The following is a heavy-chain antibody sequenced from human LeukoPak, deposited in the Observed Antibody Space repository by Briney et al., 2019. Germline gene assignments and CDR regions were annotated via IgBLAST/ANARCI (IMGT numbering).Heavy chain of an antibody. CDR2: IIPILGIA. CDR3: AKEDSDYDSSGYHSS. CDR1: GYTFTSYG. Sequence: SVKVSCKASGYTFTSYGISWVRQAPGQGLEWMGRIIPILGIANYAQKFQGRVTITADKSTSTAYMELSSLRSEDTAVYYCAKEDSDYDSSGYHSSWGQGTLVTVSS. D-gene: IGHD3-22*01. V-gene: IGHV1-69*04. J-gene: IGHJ4*02.